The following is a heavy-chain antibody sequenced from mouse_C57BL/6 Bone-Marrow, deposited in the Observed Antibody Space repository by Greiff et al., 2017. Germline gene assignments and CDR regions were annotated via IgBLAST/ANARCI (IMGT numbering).Heavy chain of an antibody. J-gene: IGHJ4*01. CDR3: AREKNFAFVYYAMDY. CDR2: ISDGGSYT. Sequence: EVKLMESGGGLVKPGGSLKLSCAASGFTFSSYAMSWVRQTPEKRLEWVATISDGGSYTYYPDNVKGRFTISRDNAKNNLYLQMSHLKSEDTAMYYCAREKNFAFVYYAMDYWGQGTSVTVSS. V-gene: IGHV5-4*01. CDR1: GFTFSSYA.